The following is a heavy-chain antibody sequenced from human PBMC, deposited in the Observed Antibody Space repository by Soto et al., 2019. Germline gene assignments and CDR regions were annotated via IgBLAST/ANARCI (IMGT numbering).Heavy chain of an antibody. Sequence: SETLSLTCAVYGGSFSGYYWSWIRQPPGKGLEWIGEIYYSGGTYYNPSLKSRVTMSVDTSKNHFSLKLSSVTAADTAVYYCARPSGSYLFYFDYWGQGTLVTVSS. D-gene: IGHD1-26*01. CDR3: ARPSGSYLFYFDY. J-gene: IGHJ4*02. CDR2: IYYSGGT. CDR1: GGSFSGYY. V-gene: IGHV4-34*01.